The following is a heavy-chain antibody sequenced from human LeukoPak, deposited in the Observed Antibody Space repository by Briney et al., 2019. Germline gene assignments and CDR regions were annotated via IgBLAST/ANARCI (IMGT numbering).Heavy chain of an antibody. CDR2: IYYSGST. CDR3: ARRLTYGSGFYYFDY. CDR1: GGSVSSGSYY. V-gene: IGHV4-61*01. D-gene: IGHD3-10*01. J-gene: IGHJ4*02. Sequence: TSETLSLTCTVSGGSVSSGSYYWSWIRQPPGKGLEWIGYIYYSGSTNYNPSLKSRVTISVDTSKNQFSLKLSSVTAADTAVYYCARRLTYGSGFYYFDYWGQGTLVTVSS.